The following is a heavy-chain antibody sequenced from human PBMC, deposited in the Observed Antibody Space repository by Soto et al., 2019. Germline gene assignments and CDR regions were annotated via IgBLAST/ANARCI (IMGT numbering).Heavy chain of an antibody. V-gene: IGHV3-23*01. D-gene: IGHD6-19*01. J-gene: IGHJ4*02. CDR3: ATYGTESGWYFADY. CDR1: GFTFSSYA. CDR2: ISGSGGST. Sequence: GGSLRLSCAASGFTFSSYAMSWVRQAPGKGLEWVSAISGSGGSTYYADSVKGRFTISRDNSKNTLYLQMNSLSAEDTAVYYCATYGTESGWYFADYWGQGTLVTVSS.